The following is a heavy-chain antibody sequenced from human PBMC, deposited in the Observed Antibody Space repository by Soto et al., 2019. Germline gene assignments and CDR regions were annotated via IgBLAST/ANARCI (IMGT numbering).Heavy chain of an antibody. J-gene: IGHJ5*02. CDR2: IYYSGST. V-gene: IGHV4-39*01. Sequence: SETPALTCTVCGGSISSSRYYGGWIRQPPGKGLEWIGSIYYSGSTYYNPSLKSRVTISVDTSKNQFSLKLSSVTAADTAVYYCARLTPKFDPWGQGTLVTVSS. CDR3: ARLTPKFDP. CDR1: GGSISSSRYY.